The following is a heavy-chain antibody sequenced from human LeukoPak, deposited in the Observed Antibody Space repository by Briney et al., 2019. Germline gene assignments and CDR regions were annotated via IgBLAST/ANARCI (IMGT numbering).Heavy chain of an antibody. D-gene: IGHD6-13*01. CDR3: ARGKRGYSSSWYDY. CDR2: IYYSGST. V-gene: IGHV4-31*03. J-gene: IGHJ4*02. Sequence: SQTLSLTCTVSGGSISSGGYYWSWIRQHPGKGLEWIGYIYYSGSTYYNPSLKSRVTISVDTSKNQFSLKLSSVTAADTAVYYCARGKRGYSSSWYDYWGQGTLVTVSS. CDR1: GGSISSGGYY.